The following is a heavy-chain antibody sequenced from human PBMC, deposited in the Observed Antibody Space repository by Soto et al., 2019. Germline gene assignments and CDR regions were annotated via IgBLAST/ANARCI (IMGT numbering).Heavy chain of an antibody. CDR1: GFTFSSYA. V-gene: IGHV3-30-3*01. D-gene: IGHD3-22*01. Sequence: GGSLRLSCAASGFTFSSYAMHWVRQAPGKGLEWVAVISYDGSNKYYADSVKGRFTISRDNSKNTLYLQMNSLRAEDTAVYYCARALITGAQRDYYYYYGMDVWGQGTTVTVSS. CDR2: ISYDGSNK. CDR3: ARALITGAQRDYYYYYGMDV. J-gene: IGHJ6*02.